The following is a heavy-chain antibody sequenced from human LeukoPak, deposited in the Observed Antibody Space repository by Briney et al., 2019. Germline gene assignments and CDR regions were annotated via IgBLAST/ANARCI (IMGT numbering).Heavy chain of an antibody. CDR1: GYTFTSYA. Sequence: ASVKVSCKASGYTFTSYAMHWVRQAPGQRLEWMGWINGANGDTKYSQKLQGRVTITMDTSANTVYMDLDSLRFEDTAVYYCATERLGDTWFDPWGQGTLVTVSS. D-gene: IGHD3-10*01. CDR3: ATERLGDTWFDP. CDR2: INGANGDT. J-gene: IGHJ5*02. V-gene: IGHV1-3*01.